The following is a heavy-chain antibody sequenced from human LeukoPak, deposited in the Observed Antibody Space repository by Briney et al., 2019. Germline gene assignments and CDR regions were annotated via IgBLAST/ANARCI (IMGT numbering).Heavy chain of an antibody. CDR1: GGSISSYY. D-gene: IGHD2-2*01. Sequence: SETLSLTCTVSGGSISSYYWSWIRQPPGKGLEWIGYIYYSGSTNYNPSLKSRVTISVDTSKNQFSLKLSSVTAADTAVYYCARGKYGYCSSASCYLTGWFDPWGQGTLVTVSS. CDR2: IYYSGST. CDR3: ARGKYGYCSSASCYLTGWFDP. J-gene: IGHJ5*02. V-gene: IGHV4-59*12.